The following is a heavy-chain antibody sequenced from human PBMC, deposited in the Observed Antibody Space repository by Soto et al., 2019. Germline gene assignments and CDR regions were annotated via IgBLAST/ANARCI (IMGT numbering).Heavy chain of an antibody. V-gene: IGHV4-30-2*01. CDR2: IYDSGTT. J-gene: IGHJ4*02. CDR3: AREYSSTYSRYFDY. D-gene: IGHD4-4*01. Sequence: SETLSLTCAVSGGSIGSGGYSWTWIRQPPGKGLEWIGYIYDSGTTYYNPSLKRRVTISVDRSKNQFSLNLRSVTAADTAVYYCAREYSSTYSRYFDYWGQGTLVTVSS. CDR1: GGSIGSGGYS.